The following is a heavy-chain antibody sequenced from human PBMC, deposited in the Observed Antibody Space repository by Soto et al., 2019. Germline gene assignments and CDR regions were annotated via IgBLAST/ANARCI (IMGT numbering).Heavy chain of an antibody. CDR2: ISYDGSNK. Sequence: QVQLVESGGGVVQPGRSLRLSCAASGFTFSSYGMHWVRQAPGKGLEWVAVISYDGSNKYYADSVKGRFTISRDNSKNTLYLQMNSLRAEDTAVYYCATVGGTVVPGYWGQGTLVTVSS. CDR1: GFTFSSYG. CDR3: ATVGGTVVPGY. V-gene: IGHV3-30*03. D-gene: IGHD2-15*01. J-gene: IGHJ4*02.